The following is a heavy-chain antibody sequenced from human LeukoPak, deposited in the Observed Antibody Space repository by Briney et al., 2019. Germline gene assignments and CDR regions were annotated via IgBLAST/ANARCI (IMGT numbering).Heavy chain of an antibody. CDR1: GGSISSSSYY. Sequence: SETLSLTCTVSGGSISSSSYYWGWIRQPPGKGLEWIGSIYYSGSTYYNPSLKSRVTISVDTSKNRFSLKLSSVTAADTAVYYCARHIAAAGIGYFDYWGQGTLVTVSS. CDR3: ARHIAAAGIGYFDY. J-gene: IGHJ4*02. D-gene: IGHD6-13*01. CDR2: IYYSGST. V-gene: IGHV4-39*01.